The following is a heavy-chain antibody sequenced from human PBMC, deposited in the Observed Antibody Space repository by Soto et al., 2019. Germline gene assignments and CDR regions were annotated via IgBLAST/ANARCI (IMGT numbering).Heavy chain of an antibody. V-gene: IGHV3-23*01. Sequence: GGSLRLSFAASGFTLRSFAISWVRQAPGKGLEWVSSIRPNTAQTFYAYSVKVRFTISIDDSENTVYLQMNSLRAEDTALYYCAPVSFDFWGLYTDLDXWGQVTLFPVSX. D-gene: IGHD3-3*01. J-gene: IGHJ4*02. CDR3: APVSFDFWGLYTDLDX. CDR2: IRPNTAQT. CDR1: GFTLRSFA.